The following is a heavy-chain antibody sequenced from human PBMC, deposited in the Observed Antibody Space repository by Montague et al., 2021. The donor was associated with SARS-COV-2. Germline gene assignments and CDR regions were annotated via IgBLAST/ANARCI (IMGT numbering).Heavy chain of an antibody. V-gene: IGHV4-59*11. J-gene: IGHJ4*02. Sequence: SETLSLTYTVSGGSLNKHYWSWIRKAPGKELEWLGNIFYKGNTNYNVXLWGRVSMSLDTPQNQFSLRLTSLTAADTAVYYCARSISSSGARDNWGQGILVTVS. CDR1: GGSLNKHY. CDR3: ARSISSSGARDN. CDR2: IFYKGNT. D-gene: IGHD3-22*01.